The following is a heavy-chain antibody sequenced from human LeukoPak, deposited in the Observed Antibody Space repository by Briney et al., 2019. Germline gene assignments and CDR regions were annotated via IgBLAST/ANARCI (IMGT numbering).Heavy chain of an antibody. CDR3: ARTHYYGSGSYYKY. D-gene: IGHD3-10*01. Sequence: SETLSLTCAVYGGSFSGYYWSWIRQPPGEGLEWIGEINHSGSTNYNPSLKSRVTISVDTSKNQFSLKLSSVTAADTAVYYCARTHYYGSGSYYKYWGQGTLVTVSS. J-gene: IGHJ4*02. CDR2: INHSGST. V-gene: IGHV4-34*01. CDR1: GGSFSGYY.